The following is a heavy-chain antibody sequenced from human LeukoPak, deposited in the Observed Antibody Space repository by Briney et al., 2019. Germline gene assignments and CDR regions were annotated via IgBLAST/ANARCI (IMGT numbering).Heavy chain of an antibody. CDR3: AGDSGGEAFDI. Sequence: GGSLRLSCAASGFTFSSYSMNWVRQAPGKGLEWVSYISSSSSTIYYADSVKGRFTISRDNAKNSLYLQMNSLRAEDTAVYYCAGDSGGEAFDIWGQGTMVTVSS. CDR2: ISSSSSTI. V-gene: IGHV3-48*01. CDR1: GFTFSSYS. J-gene: IGHJ3*02. D-gene: IGHD4-23*01.